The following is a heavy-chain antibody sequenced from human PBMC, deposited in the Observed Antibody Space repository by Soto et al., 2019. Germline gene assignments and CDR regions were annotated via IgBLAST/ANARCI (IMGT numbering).Heavy chain of an antibody. D-gene: IGHD1-7*01. Sequence: ASVKVSCKASGYTFTGYDMHWVRQAPGQGLEWMGWINPNSGGTNYAQKFQGRVTMTRDTSISTAYMELSRLRSDDTAVYYCAVELELRVNYYYYGMDVWGQGTTVTVSS. CDR1: GYTFTGYD. J-gene: IGHJ6*02. V-gene: IGHV1-2*02. CDR3: AVELELRVNYYYYGMDV. CDR2: INPNSGGT.